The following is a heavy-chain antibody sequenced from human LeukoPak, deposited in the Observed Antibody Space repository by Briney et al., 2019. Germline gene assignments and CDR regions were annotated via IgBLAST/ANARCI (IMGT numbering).Heavy chain of an antibody. CDR1: GFTFSSYS. CDR3: AKGWGSRVYYMDV. J-gene: IGHJ6*03. Sequence: GGSLRLSCAASGFTFSSYSMHWVRQAPGKGLEWVAVIWYDGSDKYYADSVKGRFTIFRDNSKNTLYLQMNSRRAEDTAVYYCAKGWGSRVYYMDVWGKGTTVTVSS. D-gene: IGHD3-16*01. CDR2: IWYDGSDK. V-gene: IGHV3-33*06.